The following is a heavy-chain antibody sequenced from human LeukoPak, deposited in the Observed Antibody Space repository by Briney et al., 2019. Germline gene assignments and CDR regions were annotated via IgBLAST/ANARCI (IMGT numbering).Heavy chain of an antibody. D-gene: IGHD3-10*01. CDR3: AKDSSLSAYYYGSGVLDY. V-gene: IGHV3-48*03. CDR1: GFTFSSYE. J-gene: IGHJ4*02. CDR2: ISSSGSTI. Sequence: PGGSLRLSCAASGFTFSSYEMNWVRQAPGKGLEWVSYISSSGSTIYYADSVKGRFTISRDNAKNSLYLQMNSLRAEDTALYYCAKDSSLSAYYYGSGVLDYWGQGTLVTVSS.